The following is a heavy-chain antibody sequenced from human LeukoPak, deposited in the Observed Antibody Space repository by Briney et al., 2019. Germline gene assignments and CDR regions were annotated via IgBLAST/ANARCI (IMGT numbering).Heavy chain of an antibody. J-gene: IGHJ4*02. D-gene: IGHD3-16*01. V-gene: IGHV3-23*01. CDR2: ISASGSET. Sequence: GGSLRLSCAASGFIFTNYAMIWVRQAPGKGLESISSISASGSETYYADSVKGRFTISRDNSKNTLYLQMNSLRAEDTAVYYCATDYVWGSYDYWGQGTLVTVSS. CDR1: GFIFTNYA. CDR3: ATDYVWGSYDY.